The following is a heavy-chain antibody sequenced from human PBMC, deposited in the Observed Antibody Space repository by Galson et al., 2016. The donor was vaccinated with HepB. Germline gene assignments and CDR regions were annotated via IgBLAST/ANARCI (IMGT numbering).Heavy chain of an antibody. Sequence: SLRLSCAASGFTFSDYAMNWVRQAPGKGLEWVATLRVSGGRTYYAESVKGRFTISRDNSNDTLFLHMTSLRAEDTAVYYCTKGPRFGDLSSWGQGTLVIVSA. CDR1: GFTFSDYA. CDR3: TKGPRFGDLSS. J-gene: IGHJ5*02. CDR2: LRVSGGRT. V-gene: IGHV3-23*01. D-gene: IGHD3-3*01.